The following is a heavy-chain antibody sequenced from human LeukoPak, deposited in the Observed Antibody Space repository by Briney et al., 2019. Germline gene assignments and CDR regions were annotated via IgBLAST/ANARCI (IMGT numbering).Heavy chain of an antibody. Sequence: GGSPRLSCAASGFTFSSYAMHWVRQAPGKGLEWVAVISYAGSNKYYADSVKGRFTISRDNSKNTLYLQMNSLRAEDTAVYYCARDRWYRANYYYGMDVWGQGTTVTVSS. CDR1: GFTFSSYA. CDR2: ISYAGSNK. J-gene: IGHJ6*02. V-gene: IGHV3-30-3*01. CDR3: ARDRWYRANYYYGMDV. D-gene: IGHD6-13*01.